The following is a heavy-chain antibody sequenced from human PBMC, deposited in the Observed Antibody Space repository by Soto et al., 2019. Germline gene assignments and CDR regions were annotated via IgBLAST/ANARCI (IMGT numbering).Heavy chain of an antibody. V-gene: IGHV3-30*18. CDR2: ISYDGSKK. CDR1: GFPFSNFA. D-gene: IGHD1-26*01. CDR3: AQDGGVGATLGLPSGGGY. J-gene: IGHJ1*01. Sequence: QVQLVESGGGVAQPGGSLRLSCAACGFPFSNFATHWVRQAPGKGLDWVSVISYDGSKKYYADSVKGRCTISRDNSKNMLYLQMNSLRPADSSIFYCAQDGGVGATLGLPSGGGYWGQGTLVTVSS.